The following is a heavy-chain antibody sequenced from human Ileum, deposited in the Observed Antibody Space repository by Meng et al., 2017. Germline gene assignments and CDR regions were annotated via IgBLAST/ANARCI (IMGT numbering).Heavy chain of an antibody. CDR3: ARDHLAAADI. Sequence: GESLKISCAASGFTFSSYAMHWVRQAPGKGLEWGAVISYDGSNKYYADSVKGRFTISRDNSKNTLYLQMNSLRAEDTAVYYCARDHLAAADIWGQGTMVTVSS. CDR1: GFTFSSYA. CDR2: ISYDGSNK. J-gene: IGHJ3*02. D-gene: IGHD6-13*01. V-gene: IGHV3-30*04.